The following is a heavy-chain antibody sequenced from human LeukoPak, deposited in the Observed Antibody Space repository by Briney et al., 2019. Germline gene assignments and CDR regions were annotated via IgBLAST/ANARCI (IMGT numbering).Heavy chain of an antibody. CDR3: ARDTIATVFDY. CDR2: INQDGSEK. V-gene: IGHV3-7*04. J-gene: IGHJ4*02. Sequence: SGGSLRLSCVASGFIFSSYWMSWVRQAPGKGLEWVAQINQDGSEKYYVDSVKGRFTISRDHAKNSLYLQVNSLRAEDTAVYYCARDTIATVFDYWGQGTLVAVSS. D-gene: IGHD5-24*01. CDR1: GFIFSSYW.